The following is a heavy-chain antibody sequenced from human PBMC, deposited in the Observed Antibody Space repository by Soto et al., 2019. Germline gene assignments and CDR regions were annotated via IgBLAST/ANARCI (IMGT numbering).Heavy chain of an antibody. CDR3: AKDPWFDP. CDR2: ISDSGGTT. CDR1: GFTFSNYA. V-gene: IGHV3-23*01. J-gene: IGHJ5*02. Sequence: PGGSLRLSCAASGFTFSNYAMSWVRQAPGKGLEWVSSISDSGGTTNYADSVKGRFTISRDYSKKMLYLQMNSLRAEDTAIYHWAKDPWFDPSGLATLVTVSS.